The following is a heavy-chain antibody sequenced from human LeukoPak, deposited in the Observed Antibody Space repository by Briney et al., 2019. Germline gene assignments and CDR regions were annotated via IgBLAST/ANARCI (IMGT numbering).Heavy chain of an antibody. CDR2: IGSTSRDK. Sequence: PGGSLRLSCAASGFTFSTSTMNWVRQAPGKGLEWVSSIGSTSRDKYFVGSVRGRFTISRDNAKNSLYLEMNSLRADDTAVYYCVRGDYIDYWGQGTLVTVSS. CDR3: VRGDYIDY. V-gene: IGHV3-21*01. D-gene: IGHD5-12*01. J-gene: IGHJ4*02. CDR1: GFTFSTST.